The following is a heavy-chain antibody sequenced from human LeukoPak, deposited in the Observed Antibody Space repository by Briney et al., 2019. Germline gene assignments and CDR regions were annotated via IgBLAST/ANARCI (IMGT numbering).Heavy chain of an antibody. CDR2: ISRSGSTK. Sequence: GGSLRLSCAASGFTFSDYNMRWIRQAPGKGLEWVSSISRSGSTKYYADSVKGRFTISRDNAKNSLFLQMNSLRAEDTAVYYCARVLRYCSGGNCYSGGLGYMDVWGKGTTVTVS. J-gene: IGHJ6*03. CDR1: GFTFSDYN. V-gene: IGHV3-11*01. CDR3: ARVLRYCSGGNCYSGGLGYMDV. D-gene: IGHD2-15*01.